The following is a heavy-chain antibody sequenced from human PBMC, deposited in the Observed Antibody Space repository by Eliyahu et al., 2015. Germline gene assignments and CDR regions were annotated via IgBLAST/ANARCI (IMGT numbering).Heavy chain of an antibody. V-gene: IGHV4-39*01. CDR2: IYYSGST. CDR3: ARLHPKYSSSWYGDYFDY. J-gene: IGHJ4*02. Sequence: QLQLQESGPGLVKPSETLSLTCTVXGXSIRSXSYYWGWIRLPPGKGLEWIGXIYYSGSTYYNPSLKSRVTISVDTSKNQFSLKLSSVTAADTAVYYCARLHPKYSSSWYGDYFDYWGQGTLVTVSS. D-gene: IGHD6-13*01. CDR1: GXSIRSXSYY.